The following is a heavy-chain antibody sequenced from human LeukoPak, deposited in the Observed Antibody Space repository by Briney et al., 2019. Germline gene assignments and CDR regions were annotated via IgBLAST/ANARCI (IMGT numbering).Heavy chain of an antibody. CDR2: ISSTTSTI. V-gene: IGHV3-48*02. CDR3: ARGRTDFDY. J-gene: IGHJ4*02. Sequence: GGSLSLSCAASGFTFSYYSMKWARQPPGKGREWVSYISSTTSTIYYTRSLKGRFTISRDNAKNLLFLQMNSLRDEDTAMYYCARGRTDFDYWGQGTLVTVSS. CDR1: GFTFSYYS.